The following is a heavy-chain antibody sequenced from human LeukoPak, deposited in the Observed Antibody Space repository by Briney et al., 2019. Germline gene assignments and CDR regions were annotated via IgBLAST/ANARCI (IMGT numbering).Heavy chain of an antibody. V-gene: IGHV3-48*01. CDR2: ISSSSTI. CDR1: GFTFSSYS. CDR3: ARDTCSSTSCYVDYYYGMDV. D-gene: IGHD2-2*01. J-gene: IGHJ6*02. Sequence: GGSLRLSCAASGFTFSSYSMNWVRQAPGKGLEWVSYISSSSTIYYADSVKGRFTISRDNAKNSLYLQMNSLRAEDTAVYYCARDTCSSTSCYVDYYYGMDVWGQGTTVTVSS.